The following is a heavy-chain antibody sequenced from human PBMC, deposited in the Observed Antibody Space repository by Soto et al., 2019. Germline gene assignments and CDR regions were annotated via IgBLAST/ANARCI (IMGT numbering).Heavy chain of an antibody. J-gene: IGHJ4*02. CDR1: GFTFSSYG. Sequence: QVQLVESGGGVVQPGRSLRLSCAASGFTFSSYGMHWVRQAPGKGLEWVAVISYDGSNKYYADSVKGRFTISRDNSKNTLYLQMNSLRAEDTAVYYCAKDWHGGNRGDYWGQGTLVTVSS. D-gene: IGHD2-15*01. CDR3: AKDWHGGNRGDY. V-gene: IGHV3-30*18. CDR2: ISYDGSNK.